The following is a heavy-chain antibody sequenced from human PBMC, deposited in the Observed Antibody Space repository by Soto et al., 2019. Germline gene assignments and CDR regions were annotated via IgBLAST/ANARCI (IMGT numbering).Heavy chain of an antibody. D-gene: IGHD1-26*01. V-gene: IGHV3-21*01. J-gene: IGHJ4*02. CDR1: GFTLSSNR. CDR3: ARTKEQWELLHTLDY. Sequence: EVQLLESGGGLVKPGGPLSLSCAASGFTLSSNRMNWVRQAPGKGLGGVSSISSSSSYIYYADSVKGRFTISRDNAKNSLYLQMNSLRAEDTAVYYCARTKEQWELLHTLDYWGQGTLVTVSS. CDR2: ISSSSSYI.